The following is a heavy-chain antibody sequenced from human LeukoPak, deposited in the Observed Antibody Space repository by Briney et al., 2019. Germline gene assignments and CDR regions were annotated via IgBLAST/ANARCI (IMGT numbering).Heavy chain of an antibody. V-gene: IGHV4-39*01. CDR1: GGSISGSSYY. CDR2: IYYSGST. J-gene: IGHJ4*02. CDR3: ARHRGSSSNFDY. Sequence: SETLSLTCTVSGGSISGSSYYWGWIRQPPGKGLEWIGSIYYSGSTYYNPSLKSRVTISVDTSKNQFSLKLNSVTAADTAVYYCARHRGSSSNFDYWGQGTLVTVSS. D-gene: IGHD6-6*01.